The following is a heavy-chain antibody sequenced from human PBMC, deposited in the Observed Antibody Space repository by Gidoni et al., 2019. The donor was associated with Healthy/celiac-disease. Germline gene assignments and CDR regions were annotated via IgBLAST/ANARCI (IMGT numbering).Heavy chain of an antibody. V-gene: IGHV3-30*18. CDR3: AKVYGAYYDILTGSEYYFDY. J-gene: IGHJ4*02. CDR2: ISYDGSNK. D-gene: IGHD3-9*01. Sequence: QVQLVESGGGVVQPGRSLRLSCAASGFPFSSYGMHGVRQAPGKGLEWVAVISYDGSNKYYADSVKGRFTISRDNSKNTLYLQMNSLRAEDTAVYYCAKVYGAYYDILTGSEYYFDYWGQGTLVTVSS. CDR1: GFPFSSYG.